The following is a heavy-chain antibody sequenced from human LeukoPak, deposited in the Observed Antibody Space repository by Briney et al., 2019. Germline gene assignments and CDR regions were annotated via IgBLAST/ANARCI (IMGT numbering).Heavy chain of an antibody. CDR3: AKDTSDFWTDYYMDV. Sequence: GGSLRLSCAASGFTFSSYWMSWVRQAPGQGQEWVANIKQDGSEKYYVDSVKGRFTISRDNAKNSLYLQMNSLRAEDTALYYCAKDTSDFWTDYYMDVWGKGTTVTVSS. D-gene: IGHD3-3*01. J-gene: IGHJ6*03. CDR2: IKQDGSEK. V-gene: IGHV3-7*03. CDR1: GFTFSSYW.